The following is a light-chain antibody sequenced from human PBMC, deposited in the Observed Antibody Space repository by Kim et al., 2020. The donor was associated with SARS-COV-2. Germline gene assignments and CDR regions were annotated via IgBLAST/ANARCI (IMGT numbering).Light chain of an antibody. J-gene: IGLJ2*01. V-gene: IGLV3-1*01. CDR1: KLGDKF. Sequence: SYELTQPPSVSVSPGQTASITCSGNKLGDKFAFWYQQKPGQSPVVVIYQDDKRPSGIPGRFSGSNSGNTATLTISGTLPMDEADYYCQAWDSNTAVFGGGTQLTVL. CDR3: QAWDSNTAV. CDR2: QDD.